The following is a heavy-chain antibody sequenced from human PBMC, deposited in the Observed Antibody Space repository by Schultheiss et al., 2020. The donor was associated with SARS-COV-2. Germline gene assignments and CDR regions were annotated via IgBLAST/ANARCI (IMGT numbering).Heavy chain of an antibody. CDR1: GFTFSSYA. J-gene: IGHJ5*02. Sequence: ESLKISCAASGFTFSSYAMSWIRQPPGKGLEWIGEINHSGSTNYNPSLKSRVTISVDTSKNQFSLKLSSVTAADTAVYYCARAIGSSGYRWFDPWGQGTLVTVSS. V-gene: IGHV4-34*01. CDR3: ARAIGSSGYRWFDP. CDR2: INHSGST. D-gene: IGHD3-22*01.